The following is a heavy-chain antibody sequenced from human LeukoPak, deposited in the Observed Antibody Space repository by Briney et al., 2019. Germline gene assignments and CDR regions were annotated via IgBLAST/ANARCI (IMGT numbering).Heavy chain of an antibody. CDR1: GGSISSYY. J-gene: IGHJ6*02. Sequence: SETLSLTCTVSGGSISSYYWSWIRQPAGKGLEWIGRIYTSGSTNYNPSLKSRVTMSVDTSKNQFSLKLSSVTAADTAVYYCARAPYSYGWGGYCYYGMDVWGQGTTVTVSS. CDR2: IYTSGST. D-gene: IGHD5-18*01. CDR3: ARAPYSYGWGGYCYYGMDV. V-gene: IGHV4-4*07.